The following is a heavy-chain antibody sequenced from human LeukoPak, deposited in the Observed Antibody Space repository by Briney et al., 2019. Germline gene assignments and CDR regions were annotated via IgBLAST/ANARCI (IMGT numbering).Heavy chain of an antibody. D-gene: IGHD6-19*01. V-gene: IGHV4-4*07. CDR3: ARAGKQWLVDLFDY. CDR2: IYTSGST. CDR1: GGSISSYY. J-gene: IGHJ4*02. Sequence: SETLSLTCSVAGGSISSYYWSWIRQPAGKGLEWIGRIYTSGSTNYNPSLKSRVTMSVDTSKNQFSLKLSSVTAADTAVYYCARAGKQWLVDLFDYWGRGTLVTVSS.